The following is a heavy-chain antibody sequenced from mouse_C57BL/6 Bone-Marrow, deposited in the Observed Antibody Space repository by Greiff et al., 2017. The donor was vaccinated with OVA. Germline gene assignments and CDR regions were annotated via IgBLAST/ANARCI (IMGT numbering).Heavy chain of an antibody. CDR3: ARTPNWDERYFDV. J-gene: IGHJ1*03. V-gene: IGHV2-2*01. D-gene: IGHD4-1*01. CDR2: IWSGGST. Sequence: VQGVESGPGLVQPSQSLSITCTVSGFSLTSYGVHWVRQSPGKGLEWLGVIWSGGSTDYNAAFISRLSISKDNSKSQVFFKMNSLQADDTAIYYCARTPNWDERYFDVWGTGTTVTVSS. CDR1: GFSLTSYG.